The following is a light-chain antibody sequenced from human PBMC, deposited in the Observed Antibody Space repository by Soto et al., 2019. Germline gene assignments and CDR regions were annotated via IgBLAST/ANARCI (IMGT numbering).Light chain of an antibody. J-gene: IGLJ2*01. CDR3: ASWDDSLSAVL. V-gene: IGLV1-44*01. Sequence: QAVVTQPPSASGAPGQRVTISCSGSSSNIGSSAVNWYQHIPGTAPKLLIYSNNQRPSGVPDRFSGSKSGTSASLAISGLQSEDEADYYCASWDDSLSAVLFGGGTKVTVL. CDR2: SNN. CDR1: SSNIGSSA.